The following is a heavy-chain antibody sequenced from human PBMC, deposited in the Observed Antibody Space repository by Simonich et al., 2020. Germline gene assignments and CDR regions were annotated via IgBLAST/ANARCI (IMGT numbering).Heavy chain of an antibody. D-gene: IGHD1-26*01. J-gene: IGHJ5*02. V-gene: IGHV3-13*01. CDR3: ARGGYSGSYNWFDP. Sequence: EVQLVESGGGLVQPGGSLRLSCAASGFTFSTSDMHWVRQATVKGLGRVSAIGTAGNTYYPGSVKGRFTISRENAKNSLYLQMNSLRAGDTAVYYCARGGYSGSYNWFDPWGQGTLVTVSS. CDR1: GFTFSTSD. CDR2: IGTAGNT.